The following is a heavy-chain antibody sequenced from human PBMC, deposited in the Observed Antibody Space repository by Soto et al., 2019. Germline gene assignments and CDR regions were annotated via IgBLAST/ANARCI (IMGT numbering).Heavy chain of an antibody. D-gene: IGHD3-22*01. J-gene: IGHJ3*01. Sequence: PGGSLRLSCAASGFAFTNAWMSWVRQAPGKALEWVGRIRSQKWYGDSVKGRFTISRDNTKNSLYLQMNSLRAEDTAVYYCARGDYHDTSGPFSDAFDVWGQGTMVTVS. V-gene: IGHV3-7*04. CDR2: IRSQK. CDR3: ARGDYHDTSGPFSDAFDV. CDR1: GFAFTNAW.